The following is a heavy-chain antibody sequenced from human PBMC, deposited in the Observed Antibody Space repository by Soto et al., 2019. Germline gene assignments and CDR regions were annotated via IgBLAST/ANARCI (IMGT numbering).Heavy chain of an antibody. Sequence: EVQLVESGGGLVQPGRSLRLSCAASGFTFDDYAMHWVRQARGKGLEWVSGISWNSGSIGYADSVKGRFTISRDNAKNSRYQQMNSLRAEDTALYYCAKDRGLVLSFYFDYWGQGTLVTVSS. V-gene: IGHV3-9*01. CDR2: ISWNSGSI. CDR1: GFTFDDYA. CDR3: AKDRGLVLSFYFDY. J-gene: IGHJ4*02. D-gene: IGHD6-19*01.